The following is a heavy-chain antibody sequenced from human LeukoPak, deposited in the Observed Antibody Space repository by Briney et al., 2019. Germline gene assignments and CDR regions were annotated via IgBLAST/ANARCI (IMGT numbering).Heavy chain of an antibody. CDR2: MNPNSGNT. V-gene: IGHV1-8*01. CDR1: GHTFTSYD. Sequence: GASVKVSCKASGHTFTSYDINWVRQATGQGLEWMGWMNPNSGNTGYAQKFQGRVTMTRNTSISTAYMELSSLRSEDTAVYYCARGRAGGAYGSGSYYGYYFDYWGQGTLVTVSS. J-gene: IGHJ4*02. CDR3: ARGRAGGAYGSGSYYGYYFDY. D-gene: IGHD3-10*01.